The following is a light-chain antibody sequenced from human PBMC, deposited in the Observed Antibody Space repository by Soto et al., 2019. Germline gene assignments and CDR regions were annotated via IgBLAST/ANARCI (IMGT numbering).Light chain of an antibody. CDR3: EQLHNWPPPVT. CDR2: GAS. J-gene: IGKJ5*01. CDR1: QSVSSN. V-gene: IGKV3D-15*01. Sequence: DIVLTQSPATLSVSPGERATLSCRATQSVSSNLAWFQQKPGQAPRLLIYGASARGTGIAARFSGSGSGTELTLTISSLKFEDFEVSSCEQLHNWPPPVTFGQGTRLEIK.